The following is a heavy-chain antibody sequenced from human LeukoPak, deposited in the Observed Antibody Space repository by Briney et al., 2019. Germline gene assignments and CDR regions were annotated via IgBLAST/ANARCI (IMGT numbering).Heavy chain of an antibody. D-gene: IGHD3-22*01. J-gene: IGHJ4*02. CDR2: ITYNGDFT. CDR1: GFTFSGYA. CDR3: AKDGLYFDGSAHIYYFDA. V-gene: IGHV3-23*01. Sequence: GGSLRLSCAASGFTFSGYAMTWVRQAPGKGLEWVASITYNGDFTYYLDSVKGRFTISRDNSKNTLHLQMNNLRGEDTALYYCAKDGLYFDGSAHIYYFDAWGQGALVAVSS.